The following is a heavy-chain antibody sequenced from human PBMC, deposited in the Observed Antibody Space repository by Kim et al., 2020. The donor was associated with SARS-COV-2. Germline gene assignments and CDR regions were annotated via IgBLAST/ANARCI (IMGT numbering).Heavy chain of an antibody. CDR3: AKDQRLLWRMFGMADY. CDR2: ISGSGGST. CDR1: GFTFSSYA. D-gene: IGHD2-2*01. Sequence: GGSLRLSCAASGFTFSSYAMSWVRQAPGKGLEWVSAISGSGGSTNYADSVKGRFTISRDNSKNTLYLQMNSLRAEDTAVYYCAKDQRLLWRMFGMADYWGQGTLVTVSS. V-gene: IGHV3-23*01. J-gene: IGHJ4*02.